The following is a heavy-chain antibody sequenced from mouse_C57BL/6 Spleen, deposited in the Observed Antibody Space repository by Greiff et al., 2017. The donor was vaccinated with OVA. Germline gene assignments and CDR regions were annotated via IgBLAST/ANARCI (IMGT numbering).Heavy chain of an antibody. Sequence: QVQLQQPGAELVRPGTSVKLSCKASGYTFTSYWMHWVKQRPGQGLEWIGVIDPSDSYTNYNQKFKGKATLTVDTSSSTAYMQLSSLTSEDSAVYYCARVGSSYYSNSAWFAYWGQGTLVTVSA. J-gene: IGHJ3*01. CDR3: ARVGSSYYSNSAWFAY. CDR1: GYTFTSYW. D-gene: IGHD2-5*01. V-gene: IGHV1-59*01. CDR2: IDPSDSYT.